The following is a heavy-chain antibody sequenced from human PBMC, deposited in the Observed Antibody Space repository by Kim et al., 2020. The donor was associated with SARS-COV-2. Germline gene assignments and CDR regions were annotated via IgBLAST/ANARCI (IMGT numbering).Heavy chain of an antibody. CDR3: AKGVVPGGINWFDP. V-gene: IGHV3-23*01. J-gene: IGHJ5*02. D-gene: IGHD2-2*02. Sequence: ADSVKGRFTISRDNSKNTLYLQMNSLRAEDTAVYYCAKGVVPGGINWFDPWGQGTLVTVSS.